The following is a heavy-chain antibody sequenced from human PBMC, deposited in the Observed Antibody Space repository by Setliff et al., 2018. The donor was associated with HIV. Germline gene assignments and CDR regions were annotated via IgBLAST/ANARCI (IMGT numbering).Heavy chain of an antibody. CDR1: GYTFNNYA. J-gene: IGHJ4*02. V-gene: IGHV7-4-1*02. CDR3: ARDRSGVPDPFDN. Sequence: SVKVSCKASGYTFNNYALDWVRQAPGQGLESMGWINTNTGEPTYAQGLTGRFVFSLDTSVSTAYLHITSLKTEDTAIYYCARDRSGVPDPFDNWGQGTLVTVSS. CDR2: INTNTGEP. D-gene: IGHD3-10*01.